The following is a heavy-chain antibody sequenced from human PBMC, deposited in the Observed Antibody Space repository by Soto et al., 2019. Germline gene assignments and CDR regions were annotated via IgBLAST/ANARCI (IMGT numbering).Heavy chain of an antibody. D-gene: IGHD3-9*01. V-gene: IGHV1-3*01. CDR2: INAGNGNT. Sequence: QVQLVQSGAEVKKPGASVKVSCKASGYTFTSYAMHWVRQAPGQRLEWMGWINAGNGNTKYSQKYQGRVTITRDTSASTAYMELSSLRSEDTAVYYCALYYDILILRPEIWGQGTMVTVSS. CDR1: GYTFTSYA. CDR3: ALYYDILILRPEI. J-gene: IGHJ3*02.